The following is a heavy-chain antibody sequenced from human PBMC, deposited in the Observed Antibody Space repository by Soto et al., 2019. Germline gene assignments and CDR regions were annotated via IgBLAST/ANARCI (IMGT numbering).Heavy chain of an antibody. J-gene: IGHJ3*02. Sequence: QVQLVESGGGVVQPGRSLRLSCAASGFTFSSYGMHWVRQAPGKGLEWVAVIWYDGSNKYYADSVKGRFTISRDNSKNTLYLQMNSLRAEDTAVYYCARDKSAGHDAFDIWGQGTMVTVSS. V-gene: IGHV3-33*01. CDR1: GFTFSSYG. CDR3: ARDKSAGHDAFDI. D-gene: IGHD6-13*01. CDR2: IWYDGSNK.